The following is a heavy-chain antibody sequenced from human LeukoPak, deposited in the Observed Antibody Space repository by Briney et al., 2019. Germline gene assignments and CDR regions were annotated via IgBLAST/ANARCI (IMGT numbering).Heavy chain of an antibody. V-gene: IGHV3-21*01. CDR2: ISSSSSYI. CDR3: ARDEYYDILTGLTEGSYYYYYGMDV. CDR1: GFIFSSYS. J-gene: IGHJ6*02. Sequence: TGGSLRLSCAASGFIFSSYSMNWVRQAPGKGLEWVSSISSSSSYIYYADSVKGRFTISRDNAKNSLYLQMNSLRAEDTAVYYCARDEYYDILTGLTEGSYYYYYGMDVWGQGTTVTVSS. D-gene: IGHD3-9*01.